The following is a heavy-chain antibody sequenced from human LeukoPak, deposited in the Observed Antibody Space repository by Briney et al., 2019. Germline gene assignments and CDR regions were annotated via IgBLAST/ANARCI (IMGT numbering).Heavy chain of an antibody. CDR3: ARLGDYYDSSGYYPIPDY. J-gene: IGHJ4*02. CDR1: GGSISSGTYY. D-gene: IGHD3-22*01. CDR2: IYTSGST. V-gene: IGHV4-61*02. Sequence: SETLSLTCTVSGGSISSGTYYWSWIRQPAGKGLEWIGRIYTSGSTNYNPSLKSRVTISVDTSKNQFSLKLSSVTAADTAVYYCARLGDYYDSSGYYPIPDYWGQGTLVTVSS.